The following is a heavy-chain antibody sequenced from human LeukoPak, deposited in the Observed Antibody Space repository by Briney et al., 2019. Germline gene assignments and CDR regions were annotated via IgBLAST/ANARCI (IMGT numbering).Heavy chain of an antibody. CDR2: TYDSGST. D-gene: IGHD6-19*01. V-gene: IGHV4-59*01. J-gene: IGHJ6*03. CDR3: ARDKGISSGWYMDV. Sequence: SETLSLTCAVSGGSISSNYWSWLRQPPGKGLEWIGYTYDSGSTNYNPSLKSRVTISVDTSKNQFSLKLRSVTAADTAVYYCARDKGISSGWYMDVWGKGTTVTVSS. CDR1: GGSISSNY.